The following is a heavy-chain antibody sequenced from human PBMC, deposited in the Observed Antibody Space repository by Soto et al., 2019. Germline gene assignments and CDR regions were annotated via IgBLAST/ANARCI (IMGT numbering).Heavy chain of an antibody. D-gene: IGHD3-16*01. CDR2: IYYSGST. Sequence: PLEILSLTCTVSGGSISSGDYYWSWIRQPPGKGLEWIGYIYYSGSTYYNPSLKSRVTISVDTSKNQFSLKLSSVTAADTAVYYCASYTESFDYWGQGTLVTAPQ. CDR3: ASYTESFDY. V-gene: IGHV4-30-4*02. J-gene: IGHJ4*02. CDR1: GGSISSGDYY.